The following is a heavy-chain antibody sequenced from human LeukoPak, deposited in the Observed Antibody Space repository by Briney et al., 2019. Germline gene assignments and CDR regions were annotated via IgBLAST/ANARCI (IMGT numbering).Heavy chain of an antibody. J-gene: IGHJ3*02. Sequence: GGSLRLSCAASGFTFSSYEMNWVRQAPGKGLEWVSYISSTGSPIYYADSVKGRFTISRDNSKNTLYLQMNSLRAEDTAVYYCARDKSYAFDIWGQGTMVTVSS. CDR2: ISSTGSPI. CDR1: GFTFSSYE. V-gene: IGHV3-48*03. CDR3: ARDKSYAFDI.